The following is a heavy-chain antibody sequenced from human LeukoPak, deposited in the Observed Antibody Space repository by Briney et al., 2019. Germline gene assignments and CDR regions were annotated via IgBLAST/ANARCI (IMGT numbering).Heavy chain of an antibody. CDR2: TYYRSKWYN. V-gene: IGHV6-1*01. J-gene: IGHJ4*02. CDR1: GDSVSSNSAA. Sequence: SQTLSLTCAISGDSVSSNSAAWNWIRQSPSRGLEWLGRTYYRSKWYNDYAVSVKSRITINPDTSKNQFSLQLNSVTPEDTAVYYCARGRSIAAAGATQYYFDYWGQGTLVTVSS. D-gene: IGHD6-13*01. CDR3: ARGRSIAAAGATQYYFDY.